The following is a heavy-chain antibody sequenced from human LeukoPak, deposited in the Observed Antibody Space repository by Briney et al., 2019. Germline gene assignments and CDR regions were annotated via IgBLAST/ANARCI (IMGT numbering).Heavy chain of an antibody. CDR1: GGSISSGDYY. V-gene: IGHV4-30-4*01. D-gene: IGHD3-10*01. CDR2: IYYSGST. CDR3: ARESSIYGSGTDAFDI. Sequence: SETLSLTCTVSGGSISSGDYYWSWIRQPPGKGLEWIGYIYYSGSTYNNPSLKSRVTISVDTSKNQFSLKLSSVTAADTAVYYCARESSIYGSGTDAFDIWGQGTMVTVSS. J-gene: IGHJ3*02.